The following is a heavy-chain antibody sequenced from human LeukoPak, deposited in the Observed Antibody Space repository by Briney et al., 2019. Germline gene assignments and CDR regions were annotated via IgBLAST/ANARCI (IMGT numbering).Heavy chain of an antibody. D-gene: IGHD6-13*01. CDR2: INHSGST. J-gene: IGHJ4*02. V-gene: IGHV4-34*01. CDR1: GGSFSGYY. CDR3: ARGDSSSWLFDY. Sequence: SETLSLTCAVYGGSFSGYYWSWIRQPPGKGLEWIGEINHSGSTNYNPSLKSRVTISVDTSKNQFSLKLSSVTAADTAVYYCARGDSSSWLFDYWGQGTLVTVSS.